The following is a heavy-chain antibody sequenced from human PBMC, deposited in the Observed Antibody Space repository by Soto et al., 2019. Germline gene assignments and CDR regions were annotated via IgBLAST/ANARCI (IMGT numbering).Heavy chain of an antibody. CDR2: ISYDGGLQ. J-gene: IGHJ4*02. Sequence: QAHLVESGGGVVQPGRSLRLSCAASGFTFTSYGMHWVRQAPGTRLEWVAVISYDGGLQHYADSVKGRFTIPRDNSKNMVLLQMNRLRAEDTAVYYCVSDRGYGHASVPYSWGQGTLVRVSS. CDR1: GFTFTSYG. CDR3: VSDRGYGHASVPYS. V-gene: IGHV3-30*03. D-gene: IGHD5-18*01.